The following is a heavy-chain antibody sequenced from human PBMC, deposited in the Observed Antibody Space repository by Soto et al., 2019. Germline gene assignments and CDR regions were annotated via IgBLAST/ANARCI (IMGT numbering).Heavy chain of an antibody. J-gene: IGHJ5*01. CDR2: MNPNSGNT. Sequence: QVQLVQSGAEVKTPDASVKVSCKASGYTFATYDINWVRQAPGQGLEWMGWMNPNSGNTGYAQKFQGRLTMTRDTALSVAHMELSSLRNEDTAVYYCARSDGYNFNWLDSWGQGTVVTVSA. CDR1: GYTFATYD. D-gene: IGHD2-21*01. V-gene: IGHV1-8*01. CDR3: ARSDGYNFNWLDS.